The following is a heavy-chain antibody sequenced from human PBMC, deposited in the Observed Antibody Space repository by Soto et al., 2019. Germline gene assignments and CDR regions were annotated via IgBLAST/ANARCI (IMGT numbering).Heavy chain of an antibody. CDR1: SGSISSSNW. J-gene: IGHJ5*02. CDR3: ARDVIAMAGTRWFDP. V-gene: IGHV4-4*02. D-gene: IGHD6-19*01. Sequence: SETLSLTCAVSSGSISSSNWWSWVRQPPGKGLEWIGEIYHSGSTNYNPSLKSRVTISIDKSKNQFSLKLSSVTAADTAVYYCARDVIAMAGTRWFDPWGQGTLVTVSS. CDR2: IYHSGST.